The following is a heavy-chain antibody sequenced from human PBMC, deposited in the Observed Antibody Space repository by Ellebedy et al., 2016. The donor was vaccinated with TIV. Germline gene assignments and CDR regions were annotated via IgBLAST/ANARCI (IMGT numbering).Heavy chain of an antibody. CDR1: GFTFTSHC. CDR3: ARGGSSGSSDY. V-gene: IGHV3-30*03. J-gene: IGHJ4*02. CDR2: ISSDGCNK. D-gene: IGHD3-10*01. Sequence: GESLKISXVASGFTFTSHCIYWVRQAPGKGLEWVAVISSDGCNKYYANSVKGRFTISRDNSKNTLYLQMNSLRTDDMAVYYCARGGSSGSSDYWGQGTLVTVSS.